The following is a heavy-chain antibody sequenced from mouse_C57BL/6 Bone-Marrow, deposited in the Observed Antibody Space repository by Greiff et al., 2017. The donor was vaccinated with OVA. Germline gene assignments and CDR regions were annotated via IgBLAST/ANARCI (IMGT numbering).Heavy chain of an antibody. D-gene: IGHD2-5*01. CDR3: TRGYSNYYAMDY. CDR1: GYTFTSYW. Sequence: QVQLQQPGAELVRPGTSVKLSCKASGYTFTSYWMHWVKQRPGQGLEWIGVIDPSDSYTNSNQKFKGKATLTVDTSSSTAYMELLSLTSEDSAVYYCTRGYSNYYAMDYWGQGTSVTVSS. V-gene: IGHV1-59*01. CDR2: IDPSDSYT. J-gene: IGHJ4*01.